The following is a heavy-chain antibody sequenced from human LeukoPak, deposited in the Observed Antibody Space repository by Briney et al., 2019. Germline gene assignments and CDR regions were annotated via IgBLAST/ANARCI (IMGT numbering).Heavy chain of an antibody. J-gene: IGHJ4*02. CDR2: IYPGDSDT. D-gene: IGHD6-6*01. V-gene: IGHV5-51*01. CDR1: GYSFTSYW. CDR3: ARHIITSSSGETDYFDY. Sequence: GESLKISCKGSGYSFTSYWVGWVRQMPGKGLEWMGIIYPGDSDTRYSPSFQGQVTISADKSISTAYLQWSSLKASDTAMYYCARHIITSSSGETDYFDYWGQGTLVTVSS.